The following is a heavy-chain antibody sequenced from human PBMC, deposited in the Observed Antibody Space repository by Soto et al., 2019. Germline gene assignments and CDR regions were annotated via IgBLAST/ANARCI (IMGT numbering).Heavy chain of an antibody. V-gene: IGHV4-30-4*01. J-gene: IGHJ6*02. D-gene: IGHD3-16*01. CDR1: GGSISSGDYY. CDR2: IYYSGST. Sequence: SETLSLTCTVSGGSISSGDYYWSWIRQPPGKRLEWIGYIYYSGSTYYNPSLKSRVTISVDTSKNQFSLKLSSVTAADTAVYYCARDYAYYYGMDVWGQGTTVTVSS. CDR3: ARDYAYYYGMDV.